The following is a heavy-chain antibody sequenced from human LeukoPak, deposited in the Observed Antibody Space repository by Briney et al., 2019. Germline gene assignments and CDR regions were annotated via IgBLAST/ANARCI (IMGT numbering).Heavy chain of an antibody. CDR2: ISGSGGST. J-gene: IGHJ4*02. Sequence: GGSLRLSCAASGFTFSSYAMGWVRQAPGKGLEWVSAISGSGGSTYYADSVKGRFTISRDNSKNTLYLQMNSLRAEDTAVYYCAKDVGRYCSGGSCTPLYYWGQGTLVTASS. CDR3: AKDVGRYCSGGSCTPLYY. V-gene: IGHV3-23*01. D-gene: IGHD2-15*01. CDR1: GFTFSSYA.